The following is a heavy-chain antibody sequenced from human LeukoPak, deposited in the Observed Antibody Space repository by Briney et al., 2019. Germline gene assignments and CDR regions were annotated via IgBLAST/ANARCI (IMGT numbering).Heavy chain of an antibody. CDR3: ASYSNWGDFDS. CDR1: GGTFSTFG. V-gene: IGHV1-69*06. CDR2: TIPIFGAK. D-gene: IGHD7-27*01. Sequence: ASVKVSCKASGGTFSTFGITWVRQAPGQGLEWMGGTIPIFGAKHYAQKFRGRVTFTADNSTTTTFMELSILRSEDTALYFCASYSNWGDFDSWGQGTLVTVSS. J-gene: IGHJ4*02.